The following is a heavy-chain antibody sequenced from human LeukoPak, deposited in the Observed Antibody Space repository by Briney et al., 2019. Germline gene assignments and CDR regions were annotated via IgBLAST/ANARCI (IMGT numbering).Heavy chain of an antibody. D-gene: IGHD3-9*01. J-gene: IGHJ4*02. CDR3: ARLPVRPGYYNRLDY. CDR2: ISAYNGNT. V-gene: IGHV1-18*01. Sequence: ASVKVSCKASGYTFTSYGISWVRQAPGQGLEWMGWISAYNGNTNYAQKLQGRVTMTTDTSTSTAYMELRSLRSDDTAVYYCARLPVRPGYYNRLDYWGQGTLVTVSS. CDR1: GYTFTSYG.